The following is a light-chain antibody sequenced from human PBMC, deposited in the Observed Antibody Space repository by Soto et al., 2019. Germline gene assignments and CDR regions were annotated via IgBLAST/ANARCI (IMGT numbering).Light chain of an antibody. CDR3: QQSFTTPS. CDR2: ATS. V-gene: IGKV1-39*01. Sequence: DIQMTQSPSSLSASVGDRVNITCRASQTVSSYLNCYQQTPGTVPKLLIYATSNLQSGVPSRFSGRGFGTDFTLTISSLQPEDFATYYCQQSFTTPSFGQGTRLEIK. J-gene: IGKJ5*01. CDR1: QTVSSY.